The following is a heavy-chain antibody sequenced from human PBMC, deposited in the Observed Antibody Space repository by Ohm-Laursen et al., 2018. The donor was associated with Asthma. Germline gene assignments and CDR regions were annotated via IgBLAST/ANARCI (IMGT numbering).Heavy chain of an antibody. CDR2: IYYSGST. CDR3: ASYYYDSSGAFDI. J-gene: IGHJ3*02. V-gene: IGHV4-39*01. Sequence: PSETLSLTCTVSGGSISSSSYYWGWIRQPPGKGLEWIGSIYYSGSTYYNPSLKSRVTISVDTSKNQFSLKLSSVTAADTAVYYCASYYYDSSGAFDIWGQGTMVTVSS. CDR1: GGSISSSSYY. D-gene: IGHD3-22*01.